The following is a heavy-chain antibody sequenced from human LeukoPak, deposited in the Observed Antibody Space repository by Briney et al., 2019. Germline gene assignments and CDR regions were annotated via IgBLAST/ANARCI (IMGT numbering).Heavy chain of an antibody. V-gene: IGHV3-74*01. D-gene: IGHD5-24*01. J-gene: IGHJ4*02. CDR1: GFTFSSYW. CDR3: ARVVRDGYNRIDY. CDR2: INSGGSDT. Sequence: GGSLRLSCAASGFTFSSYWMHWVRQAPGKGLVWVSRINSGGSDTTYADSVKGRFTISRDNAKNTLYLQMNSLRAEDTAVYYCARVVRDGYNRIDYWGQGTLVTVSS.